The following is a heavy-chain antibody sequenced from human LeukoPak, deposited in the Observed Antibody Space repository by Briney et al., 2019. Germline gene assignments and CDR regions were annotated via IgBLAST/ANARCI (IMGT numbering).Heavy chain of an antibody. V-gene: IGHV4-34*01. Sequence: PSETLSLTCALYGGSFSGYYWSWIRQPPGKGLEWIGEINHSGSTNYNPSLKSRVTISVDTSKNQFSLKLSSVTAADTAVYYCARSRYYYYGMDVWGQGTTVTVSS. CDR1: GGSFSGYY. CDR3: ARSRYYYYGMDV. CDR2: INHSGST. J-gene: IGHJ6*02.